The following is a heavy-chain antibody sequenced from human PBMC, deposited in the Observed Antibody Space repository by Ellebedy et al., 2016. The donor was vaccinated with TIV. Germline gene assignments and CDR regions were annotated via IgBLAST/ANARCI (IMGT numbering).Heavy chain of an antibody. CDR1: GGSISSYY. J-gene: IGHJ4*02. D-gene: IGHD5-24*01. Sequence: SETLSLTXTVSGGSISSYYWSWIRQPAGKGLEWIGRIYTSGSTNYNPSLKSRVTMSVDTSKNQFSLKLSSVTAADTAVYYCARDARDGYNLAYFDYWGQGTLVTVSS. CDR3: ARDARDGYNLAYFDY. CDR2: IYTSGST. V-gene: IGHV4-4*07.